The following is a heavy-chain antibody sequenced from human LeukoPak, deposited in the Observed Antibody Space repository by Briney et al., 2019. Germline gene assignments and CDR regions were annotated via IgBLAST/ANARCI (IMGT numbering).Heavy chain of an antibody. V-gene: IGHV4-39*07. D-gene: IGHD3-10*01. CDR1: GGSISSSSYY. J-gene: IGHJ6*02. CDR3: ARRGWFGESDYYYYGMDV. CDR2: IYYSGST. Sequence: SETLSLTCTVSGGSISSSSYYWGWIRQPPGKGLEWIGSIYYSGSTYYNPSLKSRVTISVDTSKNQFSLKLSSVTAADTAVYYCARRGWFGESDYYYYGMDVWGQGTTVTVSS.